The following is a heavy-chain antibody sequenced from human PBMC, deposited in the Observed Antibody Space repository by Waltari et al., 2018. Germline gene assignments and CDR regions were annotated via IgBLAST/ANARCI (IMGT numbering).Heavy chain of an antibody. CDR3: AKCVTGDRCRAYEF. Sequence: QVQLEQSGAEMKKPGSSVTVSCKASGGTFNTNSFSGVRQAPGQGLEWMGGLIPLFGTSTYEQTLQGRGRITADESTSTVYMELNSLRAEDTAVYYCAKCVTGDRCRAYEFSGQGTMVTVSS. D-gene: IGHD7-27*01. V-gene: IGHV1-69*01. CDR2: LIPLFGTS. CDR1: GGTFNTNS. J-gene: IGHJ3*01.